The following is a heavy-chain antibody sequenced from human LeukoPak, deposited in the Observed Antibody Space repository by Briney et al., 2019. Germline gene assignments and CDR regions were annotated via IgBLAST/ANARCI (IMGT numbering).Heavy chain of an antibody. D-gene: IGHD2-15*01. CDR1: GGTFSSYA. V-gene: IGHV1-69*13. CDR3: ATLGYCSGGSCDAYYYYMDV. Sequence: VASAKVSCKASGGTFSSYAISWVRQAPGQRLEWMGGIIPIFGTANYAQKFQGRVTITADESTSTDYMELSSLRSEDTAVYYCATLGYCSGGSCDAYYYYMDVWGKGTTVTISS. CDR2: IIPIFGTA. J-gene: IGHJ6*03.